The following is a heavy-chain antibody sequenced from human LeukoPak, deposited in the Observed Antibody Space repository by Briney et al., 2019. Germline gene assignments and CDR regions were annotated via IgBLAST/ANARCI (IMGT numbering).Heavy chain of an antibody. J-gene: IGHJ4*02. CDR3: AIGLSSSSAFDY. D-gene: IGHD6-6*01. Sequence: GESLNISCKVSGYSXSNYWIEWVGQIPGKGLGWMGIIYPGDSDTRYSPSFQGQVTISADKSISTAYLQWSSLKASDTAMYYCAIGLSSSSAFDYWGQGTLITVSS. CDR1: GYSXSNYW. V-gene: IGHV5-51*01. CDR2: IYPGDSDT.